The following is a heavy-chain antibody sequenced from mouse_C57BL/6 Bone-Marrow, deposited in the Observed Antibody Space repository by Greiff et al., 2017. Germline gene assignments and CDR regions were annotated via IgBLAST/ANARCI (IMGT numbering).Heavy chain of an antibody. CDR3: AKKPYYGNYCAY. Sequence: VQLQQSGAELVKPGASVKMSCKASGYTFTTYPLEWMKQNHGKSLEWIGNFHPYNDDTKYNEKFKGKATLTVEKSSSTVYLELSRLTSDDSAVYYCAKKPYYGNYCAYWGQGTLVTVSA. J-gene: IGHJ3*01. CDR2: FHPYNDDT. V-gene: IGHV1-47*01. CDR1: GYTFTTYP. D-gene: IGHD2-10*01.